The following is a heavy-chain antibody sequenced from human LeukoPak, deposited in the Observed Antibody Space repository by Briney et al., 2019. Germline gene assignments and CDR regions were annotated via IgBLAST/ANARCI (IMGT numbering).Heavy chain of an antibody. D-gene: IGHD3-10*01. V-gene: IGHV3-7*01. CDR2: IKQDGSEK. J-gene: IGHJ4*02. CDR3: ARDERKTMIRAVPHY. Sequence: GGSLRLSCAASGFTFSSYWMSWVRQAPGKGLEWVANIKQDGSEKYYVDSVKGRFTISRDNAKNSLYLQMNSLRAEDTAVYYCARDERKTMIRAVPHYWGQGTLVTVSS. CDR1: GFTFSSYW.